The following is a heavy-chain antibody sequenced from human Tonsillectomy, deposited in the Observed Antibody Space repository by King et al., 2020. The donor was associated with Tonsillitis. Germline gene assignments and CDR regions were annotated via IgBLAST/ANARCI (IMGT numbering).Heavy chain of an antibody. CDR3: ARTVHYYGSGSFDY. Sequence: ITLKESGPTLVKPTQTLTLTCTFSGFSLSTRGVGVGVIRQPPGEALELLALIYLDDVQRYSPSLNNRLSITKDTSKNQVVLTMTNMDPVDTATYYCARTVHYYGSGSFDYWGQGTLVTVSS. CDR1: GFSLSTRGVG. D-gene: IGHD3-10*01. V-gene: IGHV2-5*02. J-gene: IGHJ4*02. CDR2: IYLDDVQ.